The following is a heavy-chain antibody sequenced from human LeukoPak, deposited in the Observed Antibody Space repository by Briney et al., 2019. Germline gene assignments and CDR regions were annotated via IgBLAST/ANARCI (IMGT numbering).Heavy chain of an antibody. V-gene: IGHV1-46*01. CDR3: ARLVTMVRGPTGLSDY. CDR2: INPSGGST. J-gene: IGHJ4*02. CDR1: GYTYTSYY. Sequence: ASVTVSCKASGYTYTSYYMHWVRQPPGQGLEWMGIINPSGGSTSYAQKFQGRVTMTRDTSTSTVYMELSSLRSEDTAVYYCARLVTMVRGPTGLSDYWGQGTLVTVSP. D-gene: IGHD3-10*01.